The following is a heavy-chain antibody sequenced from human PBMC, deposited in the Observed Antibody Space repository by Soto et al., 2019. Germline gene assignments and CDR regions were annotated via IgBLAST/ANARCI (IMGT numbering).Heavy chain of an antibody. CDR2: ISYDGSNK. CDR1: GFTFSSYG. J-gene: IGHJ4*02. CDR3: ATVGYNSRGDY. D-gene: IGHD5-12*01. V-gene: IGHV3-30*03. Sequence: QVQLVESGGGVVQPGRSLRLSCAASGFTFSSYGMHWVRQAPGKGLEWVAVISYDGSNKYYADSVKGRFTISRDNSKNTRYLQMNSLRAEDTAVYYGATVGYNSRGDYWGQGTLVTVSS.